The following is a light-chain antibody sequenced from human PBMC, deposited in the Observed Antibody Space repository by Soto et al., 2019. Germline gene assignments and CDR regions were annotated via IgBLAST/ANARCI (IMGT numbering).Light chain of an antibody. CDR3: QQDYNYPPT. V-gene: IGKV1-39*01. Sequence: DIQMTQSPSSLSASVGDRVTITCRASQTIDKYLNWYQEKPGKAPKLLIYTTSTLQSEVPSRFSGSGSETDFTLTISSLQPEDFATYYCQQDYNYPPTFGQGTKVDIK. J-gene: IGKJ1*01. CDR1: QTIDKY. CDR2: TTS.